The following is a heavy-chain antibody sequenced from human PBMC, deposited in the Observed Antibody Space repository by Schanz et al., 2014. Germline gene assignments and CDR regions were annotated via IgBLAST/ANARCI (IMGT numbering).Heavy chain of an antibody. CDR3: ATWRGDDSGGHGQFDY. D-gene: IGHD3-22*01. CDR1: GGSISSFY. V-gene: IGHV4-4*07. CDR2: ISTSGST. Sequence: QVQLQESGPGLVKPSETLSLTCTVSGGSISSFYWNWIRQPAGKGLEWIGRISTSGSTNYNPSLRSRVSMSIGPSKPHFSLRLSSLTAADTAVYYCATWRGDDSGGHGQFDYWGQGALVTVSS. J-gene: IGHJ4*02.